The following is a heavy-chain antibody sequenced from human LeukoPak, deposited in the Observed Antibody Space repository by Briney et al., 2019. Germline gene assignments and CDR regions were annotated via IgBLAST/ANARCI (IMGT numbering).Heavy chain of an antibody. Sequence: GASLRLSCTVSGFTFNTYWMHWVRQAPGKGLVWVSRMNNDGRVISYADSVKGRFTISRDNAKNTLYLQMNSLRTEDTAVYYCAREFEATGFWALDYWGQGTLVTASS. J-gene: IGHJ4*02. CDR3: AREFEATGFWALDY. V-gene: IGHV3-74*01. CDR1: GFTFNTYW. CDR2: MNNDGRVI. D-gene: IGHD3-16*01.